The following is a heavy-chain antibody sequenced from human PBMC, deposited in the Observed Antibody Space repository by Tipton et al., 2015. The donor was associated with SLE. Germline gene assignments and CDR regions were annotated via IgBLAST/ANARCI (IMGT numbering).Heavy chain of an antibody. D-gene: IGHD6-13*01. CDR3: ARSSWGPDY. J-gene: IGHJ4*02. CDR2: IKEDGSEK. V-gene: IGHV3-7*01. CDR1: GFTFSRYW. Sequence: LRLSCAASGFTFSRYWMNWVRQAPGKGLEWVAIIKEDGSEKHYVDSVRGRFTISRDNAKNSLYLQMNSLRAEDTAVYYCARSSWGPDYWGQGTLVPVSS.